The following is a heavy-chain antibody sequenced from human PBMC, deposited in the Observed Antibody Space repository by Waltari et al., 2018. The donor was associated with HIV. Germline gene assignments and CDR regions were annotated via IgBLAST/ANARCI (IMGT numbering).Heavy chain of an antibody. CDR2: ISYDGSNK. Sequence: QVQLVESGGGVVQPGRSLRLSCAASGFTFSSYAMHWVRQAPGKGLEWLAVISYDGSNKYYADSVKGRFTISRDNSKNTLYLQMNSLRAEDTAVYYCARPKYSYGYHFDYWGQGTLVTVSS. CDR1: GFTFSSYA. CDR3: ARPKYSYGYHFDY. V-gene: IGHV3-30*04. D-gene: IGHD5-18*01. J-gene: IGHJ4*02.